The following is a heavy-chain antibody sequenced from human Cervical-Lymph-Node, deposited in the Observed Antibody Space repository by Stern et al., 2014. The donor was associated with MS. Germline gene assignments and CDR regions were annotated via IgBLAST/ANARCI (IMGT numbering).Heavy chain of an antibody. CDR2: ITNFGSP. V-gene: IGHV3-53*01. CDR3: ARDTSSPERSDW. J-gene: IGHJ4*02. D-gene: IGHD1-1*01. CDR1: GFTVRRDY. Sequence: EEQLVESGGGVIQPGGSLGLSCTASGFTVRRDYMTWVRQAPGKGLERVSLITNFGSPFYTDSVKGRFTISRDDSKNTVYLHMTSLRAEDTAMYYCARDTSSPERSDWWGQGTLVTVSS.